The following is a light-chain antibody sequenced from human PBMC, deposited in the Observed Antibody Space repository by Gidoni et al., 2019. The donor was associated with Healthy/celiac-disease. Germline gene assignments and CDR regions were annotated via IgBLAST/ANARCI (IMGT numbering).Light chain of an antibody. CDR3: QQYGSSPRFT. CDR2: CAS. Sequence: IVLTQSPGNLSLSPGERATLSCRASQSVSSSYLAWYQQKPVQAPTRLIYCASSRATGIPDRFSGSGSGTDFTLTISRLEPEDFAVYYCQQYGSSPRFTFGPXTKVDIK. V-gene: IGKV3-20*01. J-gene: IGKJ3*01. CDR1: QSVSSSY.